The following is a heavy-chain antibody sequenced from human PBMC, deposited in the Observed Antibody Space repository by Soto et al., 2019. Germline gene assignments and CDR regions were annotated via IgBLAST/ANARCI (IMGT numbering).Heavy chain of an antibody. Sequence: ASVKVSCKASGYTFTSYDMRWVRQAPGQGLEWMGIINPSGGSTSYAQKFQGRVTMTRDTSTSTVYMELSSLRSEDPAVYYCARCYCTNGVCPKYFAYWGQRTLVTVSS. D-gene: IGHD2-8*01. CDR2: INPSGGST. CDR3: ARCYCTNGVCPKYFAY. CDR1: GYTFTSYD. V-gene: IGHV1-46*03. J-gene: IGHJ4*02.